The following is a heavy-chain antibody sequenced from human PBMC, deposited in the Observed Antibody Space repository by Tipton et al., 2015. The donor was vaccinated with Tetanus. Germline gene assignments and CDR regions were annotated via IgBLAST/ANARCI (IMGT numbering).Heavy chain of an antibody. CDR3: ARHPYASVNDWFDP. V-gene: IGHV4-39*01. CDR1: NGSVSSSLYC. CDR2: IYYNGNT. J-gene: IGHJ5*02. D-gene: IGHD3-16*01. Sequence: TLSLTCTASNGSVSSSLYCWAWVRQSPGRGLEWIGTIYYNGNTYYNPSLKSRVTISVDTSKNQFSLKLTSVTAADTAVYYCARHPYASVNDWFDPWGQGTLVTVSS.